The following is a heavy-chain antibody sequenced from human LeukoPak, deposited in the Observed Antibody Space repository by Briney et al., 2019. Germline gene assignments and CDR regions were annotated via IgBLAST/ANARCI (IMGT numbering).Heavy chain of an antibody. V-gene: IGHV3-9*01. Sequence: PGGSLRLSWAASGFTFDDYAMHWVRQAPGKGLEWVSGISWDSGSIGYADSVKGRFTISRDNAKNSLYLQMNSLRAEDTALYYCAKDEDGWGQGTLVTVSS. J-gene: IGHJ4*02. D-gene: IGHD2-15*01. CDR1: GFTFDDYA. CDR3: AKDEDG. CDR2: ISWDSGSI.